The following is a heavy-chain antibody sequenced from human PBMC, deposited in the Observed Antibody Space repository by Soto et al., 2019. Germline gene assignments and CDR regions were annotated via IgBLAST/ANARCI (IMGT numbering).Heavy chain of an antibody. CDR1: GGSISSSSYY. Sequence: KPSETLSLTCTVSGGSISSSSYYWGWIRQPPGKGLEWIGSIYYSGSTYYNPSLKSRVTISVDTSKNQFSLKLSSVTAADTAVYYCARHLTISGYANYFDYWGQGTLVTVSS. J-gene: IGHJ4*02. V-gene: IGHV4-39*01. CDR2: IYYSGST. CDR3: ARHLTISGYANYFDY. D-gene: IGHD5-12*01.